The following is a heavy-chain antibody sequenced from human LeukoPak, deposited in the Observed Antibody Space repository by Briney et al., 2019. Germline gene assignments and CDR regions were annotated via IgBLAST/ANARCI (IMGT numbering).Heavy chain of an antibody. V-gene: IGHV3-30*02. D-gene: IGHD6-13*01. CDR3: AKDEASCSWYFDY. CDR1: GFTFSSYG. J-gene: IGHJ4*02. CDR2: IRYDGSNK. Sequence: GGSLRLSCAASGFTFSSYGMHWVRQAPGKGLEWVAFIRYDGSNKYYADSVKGRFTISRDNSKNTLYLQMNSLRAEDTAVYYCAKDEASCSWYFDYWGQGTLVTVSS.